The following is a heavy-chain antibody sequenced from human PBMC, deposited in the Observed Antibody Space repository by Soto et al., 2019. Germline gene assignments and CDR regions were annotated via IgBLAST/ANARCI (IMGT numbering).Heavy chain of an antibody. CDR1: GGSFSGYY. CDR3: AIGIHDYGDYVFDD. J-gene: IGHJ4*02. Sequence: QVQLQQWGAGLLKPSETLSLTCAVYGGSFSGYYWSWIRQPPGKGLEWSGEINHSGSTNYNPSLKSRGTISVDTSKNQCSLKLSSVTAADTAVYYCAIGIHDYGDYVFDDWGQGTLVTVSS. V-gene: IGHV4-34*01. D-gene: IGHD4-17*01. CDR2: INHSGST.